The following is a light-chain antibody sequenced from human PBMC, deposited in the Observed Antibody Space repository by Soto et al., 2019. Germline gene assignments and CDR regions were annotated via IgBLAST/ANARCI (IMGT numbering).Light chain of an antibody. CDR1: SSDVGAYDY. J-gene: IGLJ1*01. CDR2: EIN. V-gene: IGLV2-8*01. CDR3: SSFTNTITRYA. Sequence: QSALTQPPSASGSPGQSVTISCTGTSSDVGAYDYVSWYQQHPGKAPKLMIYEINKRPSGVPDRFSGSKSGNTASLTVSGLQAEDEADYYCSSFTNTITRYAFGTGTKLTVL.